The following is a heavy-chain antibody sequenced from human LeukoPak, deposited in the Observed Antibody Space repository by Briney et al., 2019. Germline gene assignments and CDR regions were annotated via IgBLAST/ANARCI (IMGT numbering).Heavy chain of an antibody. D-gene: IGHD3-10*01. V-gene: IGHV3-7*03. CDR3: ARDSLIQYGSGSYWGFDY. J-gene: IGHJ4*02. Sequence: GGSLRLSCAACGFTFSNYWMSWVRQAPGKGPEWVGDIKTDGSDKYYVGSVKGRFTISRDNAKNSLYLQMNSLRAEDTAVYYCARDSLIQYGSGSYWGFDYWGQGILVTVSS. CDR2: IKTDGSDK. CDR1: GFTFSNYW.